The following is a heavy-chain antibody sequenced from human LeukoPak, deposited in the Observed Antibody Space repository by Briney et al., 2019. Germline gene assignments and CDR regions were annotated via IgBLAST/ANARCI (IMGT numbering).Heavy chain of an antibody. CDR2: IYYSGST. CDR1: GGSISSGDYY. J-gene: IGHJ5*02. D-gene: IGHD2-2*01. V-gene: IGHV4-30-4*01. Sequence: SETLSLTCTVSGGSISSGDYYWSWIRQPPGKGLEWIGYIYYSGSTYYNPSLKSRVTISVDKSKNQFSLKLSSVTAADTAVYYCARQYYQADLGLKFDPWGQGTLVTVSS. CDR3: ARQYYQADLGLKFDP.